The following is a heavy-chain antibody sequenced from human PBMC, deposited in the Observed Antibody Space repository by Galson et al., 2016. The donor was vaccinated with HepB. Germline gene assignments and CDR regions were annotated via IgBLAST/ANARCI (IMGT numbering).Heavy chain of an antibody. CDR2: IDPSDSYT. J-gene: IGHJ5*01. D-gene: IGHD1-14*01. V-gene: IGHV5-10-1*01. CDR1: GSGFTNYW. CDR3: AFRCFFGINWFDP. Sequence: QSGAEVKKPGESLRISCKGSGSGFTNYWIKWVHQMPGKGLEWMGKIDPSDSYTKYSPSFQGHVTISVDKSITTTYLQWSSLKDSDTAMYYCAFRCFFGINWFDPWGPGTLVTVSS.